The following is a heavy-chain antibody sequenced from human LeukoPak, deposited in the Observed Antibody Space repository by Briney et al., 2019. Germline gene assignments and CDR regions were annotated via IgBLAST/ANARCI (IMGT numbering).Heavy chain of an antibody. V-gene: IGHV3-7*01. CDR1: GFTFSASW. CDR2: INQDGSEK. Sequence: GGSLRLSCAASGFTFSASWMTWVRQAPGKGLEWVTNINQDGSEKYYVDSVKGRFTISRDNARNALYLQMNSLRTEDTAVYYCARGDRGFDYWGQGTLVTVSS. J-gene: IGHJ4*02. CDR3: ARGDRGFDY.